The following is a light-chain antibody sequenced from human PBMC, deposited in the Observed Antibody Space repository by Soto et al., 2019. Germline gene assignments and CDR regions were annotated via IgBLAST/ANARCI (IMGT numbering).Light chain of an antibody. CDR2: GAS. Sequence: ETGCTHFPGTRSLSPGERATLSFGAIQTVTSNYLAWYQQKAGQAPRLLIFGASIRVTGIPDRFIGSGSGTDFPLTISRLEHEDFAVYYCQHYVTSLTTFGQGTKVDIK. CDR3: QHYVTSLTT. V-gene: IGKV3-20*01. J-gene: IGKJ1*01. CDR1: QTVTSNY.